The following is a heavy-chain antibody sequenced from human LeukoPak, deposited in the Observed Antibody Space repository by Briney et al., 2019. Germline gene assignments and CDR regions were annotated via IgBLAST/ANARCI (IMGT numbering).Heavy chain of an antibody. Sequence: GGSLTLSCAASRLTFTIYAMRCVRQGPGKGLEWVSGLSTSPRYADSVRGRFIVSRMNSRNTFSLKMNSLRTDDTDVYYCVSGAVAVQYYFESWGQGTLVTVSS. CDR3: VSGAVAVQYYFES. D-gene: IGHD3-22*01. CDR1: RLTFTIYA. J-gene: IGHJ4*02. V-gene: IGHV3-23*01. CDR2: LSTSPR.